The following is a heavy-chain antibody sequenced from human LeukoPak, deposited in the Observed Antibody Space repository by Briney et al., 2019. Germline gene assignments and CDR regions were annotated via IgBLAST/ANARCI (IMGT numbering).Heavy chain of an antibody. V-gene: IGHV3-23*01. J-gene: IGHJ4*02. CDR1: GFTFSSYA. Sequence: GGSLRLSCAASGFTFSSYAMSWVRQAPGKGLEWVSAISGSGGSTYYADSVKGRFTISRDNSKNTQYLQMNSLRAEDTAVYYCAKYSSSTRTFDYWGQGTLVTVSS. CDR3: AKYSSSTRTFDY. CDR2: ISGSGGST. D-gene: IGHD6-13*01.